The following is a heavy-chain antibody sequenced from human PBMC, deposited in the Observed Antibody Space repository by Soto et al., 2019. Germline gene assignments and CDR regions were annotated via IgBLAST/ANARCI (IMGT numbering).Heavy chain of an antibody. CDR1: GGTFSSYA. D-gene: IGHD2-2*01. V-gene: IGHV1-69*01. J-gene: IGHJ6*02. Sequence: QVPLVQSGAEVKKPESSVKVSCKASGGTFSSYAISWVRQAPGQGLEWIGGIIPISGTANYAQKFQGRVTITADESASTAYMELSSLRSEDTAVYYCARSQGSSTSLEIYYYYYYGMDVWGQGTTVTVSS. CDR3: ARSQGSSTSLEIYYYYYYGMDV. CDR2: IIPISGTA.